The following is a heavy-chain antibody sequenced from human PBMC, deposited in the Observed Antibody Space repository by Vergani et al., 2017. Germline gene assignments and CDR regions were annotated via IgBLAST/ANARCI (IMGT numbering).Heavy chain of an antibody. D-gene: IGHD3-22*01. Sequence: QVHLQESGPGLVKPSQTLSLTCTVSGGSFSSDGYYWSWIRQHPGKGLEWIGYIFYSGSTYYNPALQSRVTISIDMFKNQFSLKLSSVTVADTAVYYCAGGYDHSGFGAFDIWGKGTMVTVSS. CDR1: GGSFSSDGYY. J-gene: IGHJ3*02. V-gene: IGHV4-31*03. CDR2: IFYSGST. CDR3: AGGYDHSGFGAFDI.